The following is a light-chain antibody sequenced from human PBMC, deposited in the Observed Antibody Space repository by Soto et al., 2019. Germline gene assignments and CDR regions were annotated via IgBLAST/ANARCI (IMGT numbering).Light chain of an antibody. CDR1: QSVGSY. CDR2: DAS. CDR3: QQRGNWPLT. J-gene: IGKJ1*01. Sequence: EIVLTQSPATLSLSPGERATLSCRASQSVGSYFAGYQQKPGQSPRLLIYDASNRAPGIPARFSVSGSGTDFTLTSSSLDPKDLEVYYCQQRGNWPLTCGQGTKVEL. V-gene: IGKV3-11*01.